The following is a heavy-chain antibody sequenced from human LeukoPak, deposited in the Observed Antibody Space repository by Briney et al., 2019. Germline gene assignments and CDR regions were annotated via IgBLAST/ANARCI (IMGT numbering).Heavy chain of an antibody. V-gene: IGHV3-23*01. CDR3: AKDATAAVGTVYMDV. D-gene: IGHD6-13*01. Sequence: GGSLRLSCAASGFTFSSYGMSWVRQAPGKGLEWVSAISGSGGSTYYADSVEGRFTISRDNAKNSLYLQMNSLRAEDTAVYYCAKDATAAVGTVYMDVWGKGTTVTISS. CDR1: GFTFSSYG. J-gene: IGHJ6*03. CDR2: ISGSGGST.